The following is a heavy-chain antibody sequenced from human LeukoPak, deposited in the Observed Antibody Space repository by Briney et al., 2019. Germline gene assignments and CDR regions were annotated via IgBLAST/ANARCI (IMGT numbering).Heavy chain of an antibody. D-gene: IGHD3-3*01. CDR1: GGSISSYY. CDR2: IYYSGST. J-gene: IGHJ5*02. CDR3: ARAITYYDFWSGSPTGWFDP. V-gene: IGHV4-59*01. Sequence: SETLSLTCTVSGGSISSYYWSWIRQPPGKGPEWIGYIYYSGSTNYNPSLKSRVTISVDTSKNQFSLKLSSVTAADTAVYYCARAITYYDFWSGSPTGWFDPWGQGTLVTVSS.